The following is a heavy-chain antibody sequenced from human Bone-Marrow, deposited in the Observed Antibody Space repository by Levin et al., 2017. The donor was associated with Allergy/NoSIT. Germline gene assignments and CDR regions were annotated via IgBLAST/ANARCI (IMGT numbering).Heavy chain of an antibody. CDR1: GFTFSSHT. CDR2: IRANAMNT. J-gene: IGHJ4*02. Sequence: GGSLRLSCVASGFTFSSHTMNWVRQAPGKGLEWVSFIRANAMNTYYADSVRGRFTVSRDDAKNSLYLEMNSLRADDSAVYYCARSNSRDVYNYFFDSWGQGTLVTVSA. CDR3: ARSNSRDVYNYFFDS. V-gene: IGHV3-21*01. D-gene: IGHD5-24*01.